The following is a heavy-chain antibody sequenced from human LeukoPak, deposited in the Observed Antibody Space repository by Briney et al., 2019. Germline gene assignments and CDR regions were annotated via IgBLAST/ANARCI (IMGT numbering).Heavy chain of an antibody. Sequence: ASVKVSCKASGYTFTGYYMHWVRQAPGQGLEWMGWVNPKSSGTNYAQKLLGRVTMTRDTSINTAYMELTRLRSDDTAVYYCARDPVSVVVVGAYYYYMDVWGKGTTVTVSS. CDR1: GYTFTGYY. J-gene: IGHJ6*03. V-gene: IGHV1-2*02. D-gene: IGHD2-2*01. CDR2: VNPKSSGT. CDR3: ARDPVSVVVVGAYYYYMDV.